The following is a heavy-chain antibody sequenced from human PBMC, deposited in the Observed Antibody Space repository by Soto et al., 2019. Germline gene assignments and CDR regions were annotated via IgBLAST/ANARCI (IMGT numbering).Heavy chain of an antibody. J-gene: IGHJ4*02. CDR2: MNPNSGNT. D-gene: IGHD6-13*01. CDR1: GYTFTSYD. CDR3: GWSKD. V-gene: IGHV1-8*01. Sequence: QVQLVQSGAEVKKPGASVKVSCKASGYTFTSYDINWVRQATGQGLEWMGWMNPNSGNTGYAQKFQGRVTMTRHTSNSTAYMERSSLRSEETAGYCSGWSKDWGQGTLVTVSS.